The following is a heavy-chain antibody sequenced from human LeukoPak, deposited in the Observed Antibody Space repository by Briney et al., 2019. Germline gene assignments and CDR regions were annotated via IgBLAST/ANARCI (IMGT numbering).Heavy chain of an antibody. J-gene: IGHJ5*02. V-gene: IGHV1-46*01. CDR2: INPSGGST. CDR1: GYTFTNYY. Sequence: ASVKVSCKASGYTFTNYYIHWVRQAPGQGLEWMGIINPSGGSTSYAQKFQGRVTMTRDMSTSTVYMELSSLRTEHTAVYYCASGRSWYNWFDPWGQGTLVTVSS. CDR3: ASGRSWYNWFDP. D-gene: IGHD6-13*01.